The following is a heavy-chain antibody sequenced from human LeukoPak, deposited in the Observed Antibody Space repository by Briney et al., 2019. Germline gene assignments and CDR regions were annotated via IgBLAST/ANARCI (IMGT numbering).Heavy chain of an antibody. D-gene: IGHD4-17*01. CDR2: ISGYNGNT. V-gene: IGHV1-18*01. Sequence: GASVKVSCKASSYTFTNYYGISWVRQAPGQGLEWMGWISGYNGNTDYAQKFRGRVTMTTDTSTSTAYMELRSLRSDDTAVYYCARRLDYGSADYWGQGTLVTVSS. CDR3: ARRLDYGSADY. J-gene: IGHJ4*02. CDR1: SYTFTNYYG.